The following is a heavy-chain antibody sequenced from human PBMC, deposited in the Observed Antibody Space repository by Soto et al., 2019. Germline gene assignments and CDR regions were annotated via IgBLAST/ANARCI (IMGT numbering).Heavy chain of an antibody. Sequence: SETLSLSCAVYGGSFSGYYCSWIRQPPGKGLEWIGEINHSGSTNYNPSLKSRVTISVDTSKNQFSLKLSSVTAADTAVYYCARGGIGSGSYYNYYYYYMDVWGKGTTVTVSS. V-gene: IGHV4-34*01. CDR3: ARGGIGSGSYYNYYYYYMDV. J-gene: IGHJ6*03. CDR1: GGSFSGYY. CDR2: INHSGST. D-gene: IGHD3-10*01.